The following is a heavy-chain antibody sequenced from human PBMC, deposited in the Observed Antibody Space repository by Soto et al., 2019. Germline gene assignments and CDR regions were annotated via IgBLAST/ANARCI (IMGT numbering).Heavy chain of an antibody. V-gene: IGHV3-23*01. CDR2: TSGSGGSS. Sequence: PGGSLRLSCAASGFTFSSYDMSWVRQAPGKGLEWVSSTSGSGGSSNYADSVKGRLTISRDNSKNTLYLQMNSLRADDTAVYYCAKGRYCPNAVCYFDYWGQGTLVTVSS. D-gene: IGHD2-8*01. CDR1: GFTFSSYD. CDR3: AKGRYCPNAVCYFDY. J-gene: IGHJ4*02.